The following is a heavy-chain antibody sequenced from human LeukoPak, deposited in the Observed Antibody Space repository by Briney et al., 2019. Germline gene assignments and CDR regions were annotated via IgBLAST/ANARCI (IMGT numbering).Heavy chain of an antibody. V-gene: IGHV4-34*01. CDR1: GGSFSGYY. Sequence: SETLSLTCAVYGGSFSGYYWSLIRQPPGKGLEWIGEINHSGSTNYNPSLKSRVTISVDTSKNQFSLKLSSVTAADTAVYYCARVVGYYYYYMDVWGKGTTVTVSS. CDR3: ARVVGYYYYYMDV. D-gene: IGHD1-26*01. CDR2: INHSGST. J-gene: IGHJ6*03.